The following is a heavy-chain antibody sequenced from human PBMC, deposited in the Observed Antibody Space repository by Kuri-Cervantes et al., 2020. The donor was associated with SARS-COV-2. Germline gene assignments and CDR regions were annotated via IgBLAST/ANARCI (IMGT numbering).Heavy chain of an antibody. CDR2: IYYSGST. CDR1: GDSISSGYY. V-gene: IGHV4-38-2*02. D-gene: IGHD4-17*01. Sequence: ESLRLSCTVSGDSISSGYYWGWIRQPPGKGLEWIGSIYYSGSTYYNPSLKSRVTISVDTSKNQFSLKLSSVTAADTAVYYCASNTVTTSGFDYWGQATLTVSS. J-gene: IGHJ4*02. CDR3: ASNTVTTSGFDY.